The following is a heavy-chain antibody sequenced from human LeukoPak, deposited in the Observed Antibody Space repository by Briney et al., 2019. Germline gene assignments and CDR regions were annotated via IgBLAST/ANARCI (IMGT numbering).Heavy chain of an antibody. CDR3: ARDPSINYYDSSGSDY. CDR2: ISYDGSNK. Sequence: GGSLRLSCAASGFTFSSYGMHWVRQAPGKGLEWVAVISYDGSNKYYADSVKGRFTISRDNSKNTLYLQMNSLRAEDTAVYYCARDPSINYYDSSGSDYWGQGTLVTVSS. D-gene: IGHD3-22*01. CDR1: GFTFSSYG. V-gene: IGHV3-30*03. J-gene: IGHJ4*02.